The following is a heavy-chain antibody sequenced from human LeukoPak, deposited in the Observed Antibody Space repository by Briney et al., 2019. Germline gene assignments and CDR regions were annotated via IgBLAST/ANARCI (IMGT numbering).Heavy chain of an antibody. Sequence: PGGSLRLTCAASGFSFSTYAMNWVRQGPGKGLEWVATISGSAYTTYYADSVKGRFTISRDNSKNTLFLQMDSLRAEDTAVFFCARYCSSSTCQGSSYYFGMDVWGQGTTVTVSS. CDR3: ARYCSSSTCQGSSYYFGMDV. J-gene: IGHJ6*02. V-gene: IGHV3-23*01. CDR1: GFSFSTYA. CDR2: ISGSAYTT. D-gene: IGHD2-2*01.